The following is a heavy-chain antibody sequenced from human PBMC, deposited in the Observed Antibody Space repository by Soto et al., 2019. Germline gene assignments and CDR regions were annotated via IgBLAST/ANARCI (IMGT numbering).Heavy chain of an antibody. CDR1: GFTFRDYY. V-gene: IGHV3-11*05. CDR3: AREYCYTMDV. Sequence: QVQLVESGGGLVRPGGSLRLSCEASGFTFRDYYMTWFRQAPGKGLEWLSYIDSSTKYTNYANSLKGRFTISRDNAKNSLYLQMNSLKADDTAVYYCAREYCYTMDVGGQGTMVTVSS. J-gene: IGHJ6*02. CDR2: IDSSTKYT.